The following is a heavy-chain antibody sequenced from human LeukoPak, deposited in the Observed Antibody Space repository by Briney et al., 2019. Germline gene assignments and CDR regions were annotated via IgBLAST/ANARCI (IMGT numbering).Heavy chain of an antibody. CDR3: AREGSGWPGFDY. J-gene: IGHJ4*02. V-gene: IGHV3-48*04. D-gene: IGHD6-19*01. CDR1: GFTFSSYS. Sequence: PGGSLRLSCAASGFTFSSYSMNWVRQAPGKGLEWVSYITSSGSTIYYADSVKGRFTISRDNAKNSLYLQMNSLRAEDTAVYYCAREGSGWPGFDYWGQGTLVTVSS. CDR2: ITSSGSTI.